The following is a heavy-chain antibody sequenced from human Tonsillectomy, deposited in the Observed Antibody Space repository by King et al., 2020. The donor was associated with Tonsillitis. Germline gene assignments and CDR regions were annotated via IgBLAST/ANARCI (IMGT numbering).Heavy chain of an antibody. Sequence: VQLVESGGGLVQPGGSLRLSCTASGFTFRSYVMSWVRQAPGKGLEWVSAITGGGDYTWYADSVKGRFTISRDTARNTLHLQMDSLRAADTAVYYCAKGSGSSRPYYFDYWGQGPLVSVSS. J-gene: IGHJ4*02. CDR2: ITGGGDYT. V-gene: IGHV3-23*04. CDR1: GFTFRSYV. D-gene: IGHD6-13*01. CDR3: AKGSGSSRPYYFDY.